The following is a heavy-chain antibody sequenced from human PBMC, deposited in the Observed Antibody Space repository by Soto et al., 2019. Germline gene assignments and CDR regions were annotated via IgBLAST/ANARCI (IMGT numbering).Heavy chain of an antibody. CDR1: GFTFSSYG. V-gene: IGHV3-23*01. CDR3: AKDRRAGGNYGFYSDF. CDR2: SSATGAGT. D-gene: IGHD1-7*01. J-gene: IGHJ4*02. Sequence: EVQLLESGGGLVQPGGSLRLSCAAPGFTFSSYGMTWVRQAPGKGLEWVSFSSATGAGTYYAHSVKGRFTISRDNSKNTRYLQMTISRAADTAVYYCAKDRRAGGNYGFYSDFWGQGALVIVSS.